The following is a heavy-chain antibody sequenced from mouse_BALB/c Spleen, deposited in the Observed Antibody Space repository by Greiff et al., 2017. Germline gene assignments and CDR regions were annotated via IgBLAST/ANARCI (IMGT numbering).Heavy chain of an antibody. CDR3: DRNLDYRYDEFAY. CDR1: GFSLTSYG. V-gene: IGHV2-2*02. J-gene: IGHJ3*01. Sequence: QVQLKQSGPGLVQPSQSLSITCTVSGFSLTSYGVHWVRQSPGKGLEWLGVIWSGGSTDYNAAFISRLSISKDNSKSQVFFKMNSLQANDTAIYYCDRNLDYRYDEFAYWGQGTLVTVSA. D-gene: IGHD2-14*01. CDR2: IWSGGST.